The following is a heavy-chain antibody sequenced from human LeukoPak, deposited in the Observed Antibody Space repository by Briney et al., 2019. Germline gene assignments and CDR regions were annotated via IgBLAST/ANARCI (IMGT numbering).Heavy chain of an antibody. CDR1: RGSISPYY. CDR3: ARHVTISGPYDASDI. CDR2: IYYSGGT. J-gene: IGHJ3*02. V-gene: IGHV4-59*08. Sequence: SETLSLTCTVSRGSISPYYWSWIRQPPGKGLEWIGYIYYSGGTDYNPSLKSRVTISVDTSKNQFSLKLRSVTAADTAVYYCARHVTISGPYDASDIWGQGTMVTVSP. D-gene: IGHD5-24*01.